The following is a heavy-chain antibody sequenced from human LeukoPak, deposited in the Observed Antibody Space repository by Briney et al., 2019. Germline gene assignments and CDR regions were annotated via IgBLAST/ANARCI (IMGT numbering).Heavy chain of an antibody. D-gene: IGHD6-13*01. CDR2: ISYDGSNK. V-gene: IGHV3-30*18. CDR3: AKDLRLKGKSSSWSPLDY. Sequence: GRSLRLSCAASGFTFSSYGMHWVRQAPGKGLEWVAVISYDGSNKYYADSVKGRFTISRDNSKNTLYLQMNSLRAEDTAVYYCAKDLRLKGKSSSWSPLDYWGQGTLVTVSS. CDR1: GFTFSSYG. J-gene: IGHJ4*02.